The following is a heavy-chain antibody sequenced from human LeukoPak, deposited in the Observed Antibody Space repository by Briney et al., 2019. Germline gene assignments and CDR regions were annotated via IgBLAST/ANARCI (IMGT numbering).Heavy chain of an antibody. D-gene: IGHD3-3*01. CDR2: IIPIFGTA. V-gene: IGHV1-69*05. CDR1: GGTFSSYA. J-gene: IGHJ6*03. CDR3: ARGTYYDFWSGYSKGYMDV. Sequence: PVKVSCKASGGTFSSYAISWVRQAPGQGLEWMGGIIPIFGTANYAQKFQGRVTITTDESTSTAYMELSSLRSEDTAVYYCARGTYYDFWSGYSKGYMDVWGKGTTVTVSS.